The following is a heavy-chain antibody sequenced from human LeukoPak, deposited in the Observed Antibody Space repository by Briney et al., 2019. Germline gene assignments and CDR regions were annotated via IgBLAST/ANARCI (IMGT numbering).Heavy chain of an antibody. CDR3: ARVHTTVTTYYFDY. CDR2: IYYSGST. CDR1: GGSVSSGSYY. J-gene: IGHJ4*02. D-gene: IGHD4-17*01. V-gene: IGHV4-61*01. Sequence: SETLSLTCTVSGGSVSSGSYYWSWIRQPPGKGLEWSGYIYYSGSTNYNASLKSRVTISVDTSKNQFSLKLSSVTAADTAVYYCARVHTTVTTYYFDYWGQGTLVTVSS.